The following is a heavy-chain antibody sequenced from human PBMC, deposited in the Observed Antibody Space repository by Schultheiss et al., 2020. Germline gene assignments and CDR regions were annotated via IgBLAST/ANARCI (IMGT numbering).Heavy chain of an antibody. CDR2: ISSSSSYI. CDR1: GFTFSSYS. J-gene: IGHJ6*02. D-gene: IGHD6-19*01. V-gene: IGHV3-21*01. Sequence: GGSLRLSCSASGFTFSSYSMNWVRQAPGKGLEWVSSISSSSSYIYYADSVKGRFTISRDNAKNSLYLQMNSLRDEDTAVYYCAKDRIAVAEPSSMDVWGQGNTGTVSS. CDR3: AKDRIAVAEPSSMDV.